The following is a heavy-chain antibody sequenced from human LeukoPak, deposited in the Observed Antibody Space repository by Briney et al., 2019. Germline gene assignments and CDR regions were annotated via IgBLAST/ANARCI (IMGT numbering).Heavy chain of an antibody. CDR1: GGTFSSYA. D-gene: IGHD5-18*01. V-gene: IGHV1-69*13. CDR3: ARSWDTAMVSYFDY. Sequence: SVKVSCKASGGTFSSYAISWVRQAPGQGLEWMGGIIPIFGTANYAQKFQGRVTITADESTSTAYMELSNLRSEDTAVYYCARSWDTAMVSYFDYWGQGTLVTVSS. J-gene: IGHJ4*02. CDR2: IIPIFGTA.